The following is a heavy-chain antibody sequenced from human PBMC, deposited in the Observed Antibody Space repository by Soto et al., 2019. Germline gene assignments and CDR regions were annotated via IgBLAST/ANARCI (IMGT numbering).Heavy chain of an antibody. V-gene: IGHV3-23*01. J-gene: IGHJ4*02. D-gene: IGHD4-4*01. CDR3: AKSRGDSWTTYFFDY. CDR2: ISGSGQTT. CDR1: GFTFSSYS. Sequence: EVQLLESGGGSVQPGGSLMLSFAASGFTFSSYSLSWLRQAPGKGLEWVSGISGSGQTTHYKDSVKGRFTISRDNFRNTLYLQVNSLRAEDTAIYFCAKSRGDSWTTYFFDYWGQGALVTVSS.